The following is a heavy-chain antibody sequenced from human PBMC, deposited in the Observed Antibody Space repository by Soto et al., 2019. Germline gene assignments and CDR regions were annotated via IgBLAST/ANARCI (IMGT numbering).Heavy chain of an antibody. J-gene: IGHJ4*02. CDR2: IKEDGSEK. CDR3: AGVVGANKMDFDX. D-gene: IGHD1-26*01. CDR1: GFTFSRYW. V-gene: IGHV3-7*01. Sequence: PGGALRLSWAASGFTFSRYWMTWVRQAPGKGLELVANIKEDGSEKYYFGSVRGRFTMSRYNAKNSLYLQMNSLRAEDTAVYYCAGVVGANKMDFDXWGQGTLVTVSX.